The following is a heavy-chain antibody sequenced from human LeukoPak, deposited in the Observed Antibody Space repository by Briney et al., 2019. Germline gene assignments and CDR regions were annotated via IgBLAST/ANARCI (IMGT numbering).Heavy chain of an antibody. D-gene: IGHD2-8*01. CDR1: SGSFSGYY. J-gene: IGHJ4*02. CDR2: INRSGTT. CDR3: ARGRINGKFDF. V-gene: IGHV4-34*01. Sequence: SGTLSLTCAVYSGSFSGYYWTWIRQSPGKGLEWIGEINRSGTTHYDPSLKSRLTISVDTSKNQFSLNLSSVTAADTAVYYCARGRINGKFDFWGQGTLVTVSS.